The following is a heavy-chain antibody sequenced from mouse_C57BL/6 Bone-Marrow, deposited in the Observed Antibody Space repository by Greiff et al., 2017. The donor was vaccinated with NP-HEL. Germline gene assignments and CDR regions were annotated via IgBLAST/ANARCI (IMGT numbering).Heavy chain of an antibody. J-gene: IGHJ2*01. CDR1: GYTFTSYW. CDR3: ARDWALGYYFDY. V-gene: IGHV1-61*01. CDR2: IYPSDSET. D-gene: IGHD4-1*01. Sequence: QVQLQQPGAELVRPGSSVKLSCKASGYTFTSYWMDWVKQRPGQGLEWIGNIYPSDSETHYNQKFKDKATLTVDKSSSTAYMQLSSLTSEDSAVYYCARDWALGYYFDYWGQGTTLTVSS.